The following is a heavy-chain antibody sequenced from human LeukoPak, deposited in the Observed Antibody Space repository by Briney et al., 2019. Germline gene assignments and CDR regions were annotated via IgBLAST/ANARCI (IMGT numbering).Heavy chain of an antibody. J-gene: IGHJ6*03. D-gene: IGHD3-3*01. Sequence: PGGSLRLSCAASGFTFSSYGMHWVRQAPGKGLEWVAVISYDGSNKYYADSVKGRFTISRDNAKNSLYLQMNSLRAEDTALYYCARVTIFGVAPYYMDVWGKGTTVTVSS. CDR2: ISYDGSNK. V-gene: IGHV3-30*03. CDR3: ARVTIFGVAPYYMDV. CDR1: GFTFSSYG.